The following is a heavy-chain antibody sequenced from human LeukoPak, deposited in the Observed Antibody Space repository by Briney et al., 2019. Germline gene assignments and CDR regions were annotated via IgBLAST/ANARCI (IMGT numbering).Heavy chain of an antibody. D-gene: IGHD4-17*01. J-gene: IGHJ4*02. V-gene: IGHV1-3*01. CDR3: ARARWTSTVTTYYLDY. CDR2: INAGNGNT. CDR1: GYTFTSYA. Sequence: GASVKASCKASGYTFTSYAIHWVRQAPGQRLEWMGWINAGNGNTKYSQNFQGRVTITRDTSASTAYMELSSLRSEDTAVYYCARARWTSTVTTYYLDYWGQGTLVTVSS.